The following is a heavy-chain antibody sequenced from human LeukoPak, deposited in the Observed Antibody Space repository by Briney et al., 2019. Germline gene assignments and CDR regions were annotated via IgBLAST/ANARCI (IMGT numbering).Heavy chain of an antibody. CDR3: ARHLAYCGGDCYPDYLDY. J-gene: IGHJ4*02. V-gene: IGHV4-59*08. CDR1: GGSISSYY. Sequence: SETLSLTCTVSGGSISSYYWSWIRQPPGKGLEWIGYIYYSGSTNYNPSLKSRVTISVDTSKNQFSPKLSSVTAADTAVYYCARHLAYCGGDCYPDYLDYWGQGTLVTVSS. CDR2: IYYSGST. D-gene: IGHD2-21*02.